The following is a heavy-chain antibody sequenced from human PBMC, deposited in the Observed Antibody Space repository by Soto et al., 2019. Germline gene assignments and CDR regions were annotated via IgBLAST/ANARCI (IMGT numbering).Heavy chain of an antibody. J-gene: IGHJ2*01. Sequence: EMQLVESGGRLVQPGGSLRLSCAASGFIFSDQYMDWVRQAPGKGLEWVGRIRKKVNSYTTEYAASVKSRFTVSRDDSKNSLYLHMNSLKTEDTAVYYCARDLGGAPYVDLWGRGTLVTVSS. CDR1: GFIFSDQY. V-gene: IGHV3-72*01. CDR3: ARDLGGAPYVDL. CDR2: IRKKVNSYTT. D-gene: IGHD3-16*01.